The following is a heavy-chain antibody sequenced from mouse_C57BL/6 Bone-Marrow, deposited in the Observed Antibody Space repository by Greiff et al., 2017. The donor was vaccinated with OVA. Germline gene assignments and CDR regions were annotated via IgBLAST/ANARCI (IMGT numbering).Heavy chain of an antibody. D-gene: IGHD1-1*01. CDR3: TRYPITTVVPSFDY. CDR2: IYPGNSDT. J-gene: IGHJ2*01. V-gene: IGHV1-5*01. Sequence: VHVKQSGTVLARPGASVKMSCKTSGYTFTSYWMHWVKQRPGQGLEWIGAIYPGNSDTSYNQKFKGKAKLTAVTSASTAYMELSSLTNEDSAVYYCTRYPITTVVPSFDYWGQGTTLTVSS. CDR1: GYTFTSYW.